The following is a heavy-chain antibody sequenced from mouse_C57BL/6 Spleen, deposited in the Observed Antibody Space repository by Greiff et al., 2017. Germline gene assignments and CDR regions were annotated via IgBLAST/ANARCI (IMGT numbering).Heavy chain of an antibody. CDR2: IDPNSGGT. V-gene: IGHV1-72*01. CDR1: GYTFTSYW. D-gene: IGHD1-1*01. CDR3: ARGRASITTVVAPMDY. J-gene: IGHJ4*01. Sequence: QVQLKQPGAELVKPGASVKLSCKASGYTFTSYWMHWVKQRPGRGLEWIGRIDPNSGGTKYNEKFKSKATLTVDKPSSTAYMQLSSLTSEDSAVYYCARGRASITTVVAPMDYWGQGTSVTVSS.